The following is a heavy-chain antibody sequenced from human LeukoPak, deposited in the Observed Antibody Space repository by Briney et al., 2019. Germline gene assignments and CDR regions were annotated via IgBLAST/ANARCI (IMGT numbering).Heavy chain of an antibody. D-gene: IGHD3-3*01. Sequence: PSETLSLTCTVSGASISPHYWTWIRQAPGRGLEWIGYVYYNGLTSYNASLRSRLILSVDTARNQVSLKLTSVTAADTAVYYCARVPNYDFWSGYYRSSGYYYGMDVWGQGTTVTVSS. CDR2: VYYNGLT. CDR1: GASISPHY. J-gene: IGHJ6*02. V-gene: IGHV4-59*11. CDR3: ARVPNYDFWSGYYRSSGYYYGMDV.